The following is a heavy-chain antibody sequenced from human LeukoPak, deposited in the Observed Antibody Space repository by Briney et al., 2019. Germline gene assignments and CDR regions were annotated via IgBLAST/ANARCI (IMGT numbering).Heavy chain of an antibody. CDR3: ARHPCSRGWYDLGGWFDP. J-gene: IGHJ5*02. CDR1: GGSISSSSYY. CDR2: IYYSGST. Sequence: SETLSFTCTVSGGSISSSSYYWGWIRQPPGKGLEWIGSIYYSGSTYYNPSLKSRVTISVDTSKNQFSLKLSSVTAADTAVYYCARHPCSRGWYDLGGWFDPWGQGTLVTVSS. V-gene: IGHV4-39*01. D-gene: IGHD6-19*01.